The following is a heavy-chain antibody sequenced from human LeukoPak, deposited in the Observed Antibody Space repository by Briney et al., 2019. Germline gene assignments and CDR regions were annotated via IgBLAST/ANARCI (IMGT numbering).Heavy chain of an antibody. J-gene: IGHJ4*02. D-gene: IGHD3-16*02. CDR3: ATSATAAIVN. Sequence: SETLSLTCTVSGYSISSGYYWGWIRQPPGKGLEWIGSIYHSGSTYYNPSLKSRVTISVDTSKNQFSLKLSSVTAADTAVYYCATSATAAIVNWGQGTLVSVSS. CDR2: IYHSGST. V-gene: IGHV4-38-2*02. CDR1: GYSISSGYY.